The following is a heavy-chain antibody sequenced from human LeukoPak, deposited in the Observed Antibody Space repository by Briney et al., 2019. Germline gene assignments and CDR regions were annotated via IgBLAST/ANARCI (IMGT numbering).Heavy chain of an antibody. V-gene: IGHV1-69*04. CDR3: TREGVYAPDPSSYHRDAFDI. J-gene: IGHJ3*02. D-gene: IGHD3-16*02. CDR1: GGSFSSYV. CDR2: IIPVLAVS. Sequence: GASVKVSCKASGGSFSSYVITWVRQAPGQGLEWMGRIIPVLAVSNFAQKFQGRVTITAEKSTNTAHMELRRLESGDTAVYYCTREGVYAPDPSSYHRDAFDIWGQGTEVIVSS.